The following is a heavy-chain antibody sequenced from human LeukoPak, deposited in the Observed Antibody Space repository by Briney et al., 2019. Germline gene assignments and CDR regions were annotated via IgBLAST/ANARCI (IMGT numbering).Heavy chain of an antibody. J-gene: IGHJ5*02. CDR3: ARDVLRGELGVVT. V-gene: IGHV4-59*12. CDR1: GDSISSYY. D-gene: IGHD3-3*01. Sequence: SETLSLTCTVSGDSISSYYWSWIRQPPGKGLEWIGYIYYSGSTYYNPSLKSRVTISVDTSKNQFSLKLSSVTAADTAVYYCARDVLRGELGVVTWGQGTLVTVSS. CDR2: IYYSGST.